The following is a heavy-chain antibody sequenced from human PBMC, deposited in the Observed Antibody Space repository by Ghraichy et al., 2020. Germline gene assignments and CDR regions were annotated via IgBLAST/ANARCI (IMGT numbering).Heavy chain of an antibody. D-gene: IGHD3-10*01. Sequence: SETLSLTCTVSGTSVRSYFWSWIRQPPGQGREWIGDIFYRGSTNYNPSLKSRVTISIDASSNQFSLNLSSVTAADTAVYYCARMGGYKDPLWYWGQGTLVAVSS. J-gene: IGHJ4*02. CDR2: IFYRGST. CDR3: ARMGGYKDPLWY. CDR1: GTSVRSYF. V-gene: IGHV4-59*02.